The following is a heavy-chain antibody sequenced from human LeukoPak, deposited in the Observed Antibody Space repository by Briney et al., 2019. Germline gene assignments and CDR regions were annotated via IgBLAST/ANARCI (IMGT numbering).Heavy chain of an antibody. Sequence: GGSLRLSCAASGFTFSSYSMNWVRQAPGKGLEWVSYISSSSSTIYYADSVEGRFTISRDNSKNTLYLQMNSLRVEDTAVYYCAKDPGYQVVYCFDYWGQGTLVTVSS. D-gene: IGHD2-2*01. CDR3: AKDPGYQVVYCFDY. J-gene: IGHJ4*02. V-gene: IGHV3-48*01. CDR1: GFTFSSYS. CDR2: ISSSSSTI.